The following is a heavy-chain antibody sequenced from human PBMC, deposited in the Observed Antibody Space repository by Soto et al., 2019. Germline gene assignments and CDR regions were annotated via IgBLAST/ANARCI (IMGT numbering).Heavy chain of an antibody. V-gene: IGHV3-23*01. Sequence: EVQLLESGGGLVQPGGSLRLSCAASGFTFSSYAMSWVRQAPGKGLEWVSAISGSGGSTYYADSVKGRFTISRDNSKNSLYLQINSLRAEDTAVYYCEKDWDYGDFHAFDIWGQGTMVTVSS. D-gene: IGHD4-17*01. CDR1: GFTFSSYA. CDR2: ISGSGGST. CDR3: EKDWDYGDFHAFDI. J-gene: IGHJ3*02.